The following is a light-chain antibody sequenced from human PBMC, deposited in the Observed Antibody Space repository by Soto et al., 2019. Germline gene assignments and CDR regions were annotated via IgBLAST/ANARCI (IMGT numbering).Light chain of an antibody. CDR3: SSYTSSSTPCV. Sequence: QSVLTQPASVSGSPGQSITISCTGTSSDVGGYNYVSWYQQHPGKAPKLMIYEVSNRPSGVSNRFSGSKSGNTASLTISGLQAEEEADYYCSSYTSSSTPCVFGTGTKVTVL. V-gene: IGLV2-14*01. CDR1: SSDVGGYNY. CDR2: EVS. J-gene: IGLJ1*01.